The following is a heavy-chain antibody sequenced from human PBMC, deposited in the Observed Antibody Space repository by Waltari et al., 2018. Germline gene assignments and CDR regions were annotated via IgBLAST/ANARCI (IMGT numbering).Heavy chain of an antibody. J-gene: IGHJ3*02. CDR2: IWYDGSNK. CDR3: AKTGDAFDI. Sequence: QVQLVESGGGVVQPGRSLRLSCAASGFTFSSYGMHWVRQAPGKGLGWVAVIWYDGSNKYYADSVKGRFTISRDNSKNTLYLQMNSLRAEDTAMYYCAKTGDAFDIWGQGTMVTVSS. V-gene: IGHV3-33*08. CDR1: GFTFSSYG.